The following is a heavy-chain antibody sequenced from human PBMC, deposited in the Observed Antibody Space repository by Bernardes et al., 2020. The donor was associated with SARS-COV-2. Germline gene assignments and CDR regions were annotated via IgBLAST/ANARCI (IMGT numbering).Heavy chain of an antibody. Sequence: SVKVSCKASGGTFSSYTISWVRQAPGQGLEWMGRIIPILGIANYAQKFQDRVTITADKSTSTAYMELSSLRSEDTAVYYCAEGIAVAGPGAFDIWGQGTMVTVSS. J-gene: IGHJ3*02. V-gene: IGHV1-69*02. D-gene: IGHD6-19*01. CDR2: IIPILGIA. CDR1: GGTFSSYT. CDR3: AEGIAVAGPGAFDI.